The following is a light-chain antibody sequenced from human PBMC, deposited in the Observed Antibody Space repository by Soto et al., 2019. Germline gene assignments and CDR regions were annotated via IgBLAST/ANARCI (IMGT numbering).Light chain of an antibody. J-gene: IGLJ1*01. CDR2: EVS. CDR3: SSYAGSNNFEI. CDR1: SSDVGGYNY. Sequence: SALTKPPSAYGSPGQLVTISCTGTSSDVGGYNYVSWYQQHPGKAPKLMIYEVSKRPSGVPDRFSGSKSGNTASLTVSGLQAEDEADYYCSSYAGSNNFEIFGTGTKVTAL. V-gene: IGLV2-8*01.